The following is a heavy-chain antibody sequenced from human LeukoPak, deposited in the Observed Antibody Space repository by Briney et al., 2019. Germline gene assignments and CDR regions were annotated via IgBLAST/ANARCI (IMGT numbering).Heavy chain of an antibody. V-gene: IGHV4-4*07. D-gene: IGHD6-6*01. Sequence: SETLSLTCTVYRGSISTYYWSWVRQPAGEGLEWIGRIYSSGSTKYNPSLKSRVTMSVDTSNNQFSLKLSSVTAADTAVYYCARESSSPRGVFDYWGQGTLVTVSS. CDR3: ARESSSPRGVFDY. J-gene: IGHJ4*02. CDR1: RGSISTYY. CDR2: IYSSGST.